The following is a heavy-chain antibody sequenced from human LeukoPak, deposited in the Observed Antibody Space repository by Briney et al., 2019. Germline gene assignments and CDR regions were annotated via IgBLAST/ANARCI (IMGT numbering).Heavy chain of an antibody. CDR1: GFTFSSYG. CDR2: IWYDGSNK. CDR3: ARNGRLLRYFDWSIDWFDP. J-gene: IGHJ5*02. Sequence: GGSLRLSCAASGFTFSSYGMHWVRQAPGKGLEWVAVIWYDGSNKYFADSMKGRFTISRDNSKNTLYLQMNSLRAEDTAVYYCARNGRLLRYFDWSIDWFDPWGQGTLVTVSS. D-gene: IGHD3-9*01. V-gene: IGHV3-33*01.